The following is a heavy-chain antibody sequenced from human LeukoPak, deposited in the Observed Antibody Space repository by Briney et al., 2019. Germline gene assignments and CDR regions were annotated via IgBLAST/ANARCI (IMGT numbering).Heavy chain of an antibody. Sequence: PSETLSLTYTVSGASISSNYWSWIRQSPEKGLEWIGYISYSGSTNYDPSLRSRVTLSVDTSKNQFSLKLASVTAADTAVYYCARRGDFQKGYFDYWGQGMPVIVSS. CDR3: ARRGDFQKGYFDY. D-gene: IGHD2-21*02. J-gene: IGHJ4*02. CDR1: GASISSNY. CDR2: ISYSGST. V-gene: IGHV4-59*08.